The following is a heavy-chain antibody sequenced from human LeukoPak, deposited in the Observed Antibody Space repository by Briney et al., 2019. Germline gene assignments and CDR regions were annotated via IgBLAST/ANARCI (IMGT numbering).Heavy chain of an antibody. V-gene: IGHV4-34*01. CDR1: GGSFSGYY. CDR3: ARGAGYCSSTSCYYYYYGMDV. J-gene: IGHJ6*04. D-gene: IGHD2-2*01. CDR2: INHSGST. Sequence: PSETLSLTCAVYGGSFSGYYWSWIRQPPGKGLEWIGQINHSGSTNYNPSLKSRVTISVDTSKNQFSLKLSSVTAADTAVYYCARGAGYCSSTSCYYYYYGMDVGGKGTTVTVSS.